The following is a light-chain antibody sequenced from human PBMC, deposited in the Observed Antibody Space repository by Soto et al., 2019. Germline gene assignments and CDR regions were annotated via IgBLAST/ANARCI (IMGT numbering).Light chain of an antibody. V-gene: IGLV1-47*01. CDR2: RND. CDR3: AAWDGSLSGWV. Sequence: QSVLTQSPSASGTPGQRVTISCSGSSSNIGSKYVYWYQQLPGTAPKLLIYRNDQRPSGVPDRFSGSKSGTSASLAISGLRSEDEADYYCAAWDGSLSGWVFGGGTKLTVL. J-gene: IGLJ3*02. CDR1: SSNIGSKY.